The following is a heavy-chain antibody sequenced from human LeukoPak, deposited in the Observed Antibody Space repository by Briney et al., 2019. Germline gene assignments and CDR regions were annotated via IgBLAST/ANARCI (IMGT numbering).Heavy chain of an antibody. CDR2: IKQDGSET. CDR3: ARDPYSSSWSYGMDV. CDR1: GSTFSNYW. D-gene: IGHD6-13*01. V-gene: IGHV3-7*05. Sequence: PGGSLRLSCTATGSTFSNYWMSWVRQTPEKGLEWVANIKQDGSETVYVDSVKGRFTISRDNAQSSLYLQMNSLRAEDAAVYYCARDPYSSSWSYGMDVWGQGTAVTVSS. J-gene: IGHJ6*02.